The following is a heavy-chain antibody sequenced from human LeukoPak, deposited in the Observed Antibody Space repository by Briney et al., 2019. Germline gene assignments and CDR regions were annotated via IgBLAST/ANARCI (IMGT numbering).Heavy chain of an antibody. D-gene: IGHD3-22*01. Sequence: GRSLRLSCVASGFTFDDYPMHWVRQAPGKGLEWVSGISWNSGSVGYADSVKGRFTVSRDNAKNSLYLQMNSLRVEDTAFYYCAKSGPYDSSGYSYHYFDYWGQGTLVTVSS. V-gene: IGHV3-9*01. CDR3: AKSGPYDSSGYSYHYFDY. J-gene: IGHJ4*02. CDR2: ISWNSGSV. CDR1: GFTFDDYP.